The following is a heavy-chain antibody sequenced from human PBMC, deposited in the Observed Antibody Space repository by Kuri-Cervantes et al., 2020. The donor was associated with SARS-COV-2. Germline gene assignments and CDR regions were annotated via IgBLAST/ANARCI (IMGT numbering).Heavy chain of an antibody. V-gene: IGHV3-30-3*01. D-gene: IGHD2/OR15-2a*01. J-gene: IGHJ6*03. CDR1: RFTFSLFA. Sequence: LTSAASRFTFSLFAMHSVRQAPGQGLGWGPVISYDGSNKYYTDSVKGRFTISRNNSKNTLYLQMNSLRAEDPAVYYCAFPPFTRSPSYYFYMNVWGKGTTVTVSS. CDR2: ISYDGSNK. CDR3: AFPPFTRSPSYYFYMNV.